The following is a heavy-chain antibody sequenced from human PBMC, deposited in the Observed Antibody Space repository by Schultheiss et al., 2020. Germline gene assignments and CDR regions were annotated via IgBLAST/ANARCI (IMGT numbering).Heavy chain of an antibody. V-gene: IGHV4-4*07. D-gene: IGHD6-13*01. CDR2: IYYSGST. CDR3: ARGFGRSWSGDWYFDL. Sequence: SQTLSLTCTVSGGSISSYYWSWIRQPAGKGLEWIGRIYYSGSTYYNPSLKSRVTISVDTSKNQFSLKLSSVTAADTAVYYCARGFGRSWSGDWYFDLRGRGTLGTVSS. J-gene: IGHJ2*01. CDR1: GGSISSYY.